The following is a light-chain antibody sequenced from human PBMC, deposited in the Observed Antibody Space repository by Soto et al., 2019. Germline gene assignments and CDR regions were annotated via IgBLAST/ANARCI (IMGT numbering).Light chain of an antibody. Sequence: DIQMTQSPSTLSASVGDRVTITCRASQSISSWLAGYQQKPGKAPKLLIYDASSLESGVPSRFSGSGSGTEFTLTISSRQPDDVSTYYCQQDNLYSGTFGQGNKVDIK. CDR1: QSISSW. V-gene: IGKV1-5*01. J-gene: IGKJ1*01. CDR3: QQDNLYSGT. CDR2: DAS.